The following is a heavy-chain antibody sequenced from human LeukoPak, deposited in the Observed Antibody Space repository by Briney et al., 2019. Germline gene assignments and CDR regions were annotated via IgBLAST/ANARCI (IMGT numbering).Heavy chain of an antibody. CDR2: ISYDGSNK. CDR3: AKDRHQFSSSWYVGIDY. Sequence: PGGSLRLSCAASGFTFSSYGMHWVRQAPGKGLEWVAVISYDGSNKYYADPVKGRFTISRDNSKNTLYLQMNSLRAEDTAVYYCAKDRHQFSSSWYVGIDYWGQGTLVTVSS. CDR1: GFTFSSYG. D-gene: IGHD6-13*01. J-gene: IGHJ4*02. V-gene: IGHV3-30*18.